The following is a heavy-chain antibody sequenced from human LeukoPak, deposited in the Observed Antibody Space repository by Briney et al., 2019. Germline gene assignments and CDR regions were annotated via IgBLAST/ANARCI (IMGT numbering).Heavy chain of an antibody. V-gene: IGHV3-23*01. CDR3: ARRGESASYGDYRFDY. CDR2: ISASGGDT. CDR1: GFIFSTYS. Sequence: GGSLRLSCAASGFIFSTYSFSWVRQAPGKGLEWVSGISASGGDTFYADSVKGRFTISRDNSKNTLFLQMNSLRAEDTAVYYCARRGESASYGDYRFDYWGQGTLVTVSS. J-gene: IGHJ4*02. D-gene: IGHD4-17*01.